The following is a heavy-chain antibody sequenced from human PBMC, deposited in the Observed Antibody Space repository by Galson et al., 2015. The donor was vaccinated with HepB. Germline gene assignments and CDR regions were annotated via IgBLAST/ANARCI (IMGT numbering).Heavy chain of an antibody. CDR1: GYSFATQW. D-gene: IGHD2-15*01. CDR3: ARHGKRGKGYCSGSTCAGGSFDI. V-gene: IGHV5-51*01. Sequence: QSGAEVKKPGESLKISCKGSGYSFATQWIGWVRQMPGKGLEWMGIIYPGDSDTRYSPSFQGQVTISAAKSIYTAYLQWSTLKASDTAMYYCARHGKRGKGYCSGSTCAGGSFDIWGQGTMVTVSS. CDR2: IYPGDSDT. J-gene: IGHJ3*02.